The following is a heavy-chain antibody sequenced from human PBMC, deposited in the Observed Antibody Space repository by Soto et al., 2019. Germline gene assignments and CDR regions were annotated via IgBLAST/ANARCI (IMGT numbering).Heavy chain of an antibody. CDR3: ARLIEGYPPHNYFDP. J-gene: IGHJ5*02. D-gene: IGHD2-15*01. CDR1: GDSVKSSY. V-gene: IGHV4-59*02. CDR2: AFDFGST. Sequence: SETLSLTCSVSGDSVKSSYWAWIRQSPGRAPEWVGYAFDFGSTGYHPSLKGRLTISMDTSKNQVSLSLRSVTVADTGIYYCARLIEGYPPHNYFDPWGQGTLVTVSS.